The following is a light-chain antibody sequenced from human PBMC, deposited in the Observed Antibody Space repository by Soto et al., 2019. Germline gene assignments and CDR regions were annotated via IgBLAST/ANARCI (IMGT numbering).Light chain of an antibody. J-gene: IGKJ1*01. V-gene: IGKV1-39*01. CDR3: QQYYSYPQT. CDR1: HSISTY. Sequence: DIQITQSPSSLSASIGDRVTITCRASHSISTYLNWYHQKPGKAPDLLIYAASSLQSGVPSRFSGSGSGTDFTLTITGLQSEDFATYYCQQYYSYPQTFGQGTKVDIK. CDR2: AAS.